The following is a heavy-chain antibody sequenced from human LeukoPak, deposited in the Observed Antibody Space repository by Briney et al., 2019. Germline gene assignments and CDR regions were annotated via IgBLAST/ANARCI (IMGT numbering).Heavy chain of an antibody. CDR3: TRGSSGRRDN. Sequence: ASVTLFFKSAGSTFTSCDINWERQGTGQGQEWMGWMNPNSDNTGYGQSFKGRITMTRDISIGTAYMELSKLTFEDTAIYYCTRGSSGRRDNWGQGTLVTISA. V-gene: IGHV1-8*02. J-gene: IGHJ4*02. CDR1: GSTFTSCD. CDR2: MNPNSDNT. D-gene: IGHD6-19*01.